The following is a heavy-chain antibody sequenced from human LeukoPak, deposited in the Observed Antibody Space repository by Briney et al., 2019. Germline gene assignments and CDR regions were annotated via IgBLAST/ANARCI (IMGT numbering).Heavy chain of an antibody. CDR2: IYYTAGS. CDR3: GRAERYSESYVVES. CDR1: GDSVTNDGKF. V-gene: IGHV4-30-4*01. J-gene: IGHJ4*01. D-gene: IGHD1-26*01. Sequence: PSETLSLTCSVSGDSVTNDGKFWGWPRQPPGGGLEGIGYIYYTAGSYYKPSLKTRLFMSIDTSRNQYSLRLSPVTGAETAVHSCGRAERYSESYVVESWGPGNLVIVSS.